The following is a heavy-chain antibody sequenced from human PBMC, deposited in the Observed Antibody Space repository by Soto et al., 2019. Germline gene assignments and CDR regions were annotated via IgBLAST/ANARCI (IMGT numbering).Heavy chain of an antibody. CDR1: GGTFSDYG. V-gene: IGHV3-30*18. J-gene: IGHJ6*01. CDR3: AKVDYDFWRGTGADFAC. CDR2: ISKDGSYK. Sequence: GGSLRHCWRAAGGTFSDYGVRWVRKAPGKGPEWVAVISKDGSYKYYGDPVKGRFTISRDNSKNKVYLEMDSLRAEDTAVYYCAKVDYDFWRGTGADFACWG. D-gene: IGHD3-3*01.